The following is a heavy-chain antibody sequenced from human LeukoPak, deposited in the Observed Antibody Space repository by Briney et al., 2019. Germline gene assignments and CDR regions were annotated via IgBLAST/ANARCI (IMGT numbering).Heavy chain of an antibody. CDR2: IRYDGSNK. V-gene: IGHV3-30*02. Sequence: SGGSLRLSCAASGFTFSSYGMHWVRQAPGKGLEWVAFIRYDGSNKYYTDSVKGRFTISRDNSRNTLYLQMDSLRAEDTAVYYCATTLGYCSSTSCYTPFGFWGPGTLVTVSP. D-gene: IGHD2-2*02. CDR1: GFTFSSYG. CDR3: ATTLGYCSSTSCYTPFGF. J-gene: IGHJ4*02.